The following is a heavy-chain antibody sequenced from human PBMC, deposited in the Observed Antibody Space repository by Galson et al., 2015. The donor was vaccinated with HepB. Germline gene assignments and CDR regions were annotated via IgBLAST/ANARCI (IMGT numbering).Heavy chain of an antibody. CDR2: ISGSGGST. D-gene: IGHD2-15*01. CDR1: GFTSSSYA. J-gene: IGHJ4*02. V-gene: IGHV3-23*01. Sequence: SLRLSCAASGFTSSSYAMSWVRQAPGKGLEWVSAISGSGGSTYYADSVKGRFTISRDNSKNTLYLQMNSLRAEDTAVYYCAKGARFDCSGGSCYLVDYWGQGTLVTVSS. CDR3: AKGARFDCSGGSCYLVDY.